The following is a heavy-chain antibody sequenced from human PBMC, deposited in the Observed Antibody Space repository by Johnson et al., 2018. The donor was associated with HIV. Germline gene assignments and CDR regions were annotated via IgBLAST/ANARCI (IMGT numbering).Heavy chain of an antibody. V-gene: IGHV3-30-3*01. D-gene: IGHD3-22*01. Sequence: QVQLVESGGGVVQPGRSLRLSCAASGFTFSYYAMHWVRQAPGKGLEWVAVISYDGSNKYYADSVKGRFTISRDNSKNTLYLQMNSLRAEDTAVYYCARESITMIVVVTHDAFDIWGQGTMVTVSS. J-gene: IGHJ3*02. CDR1: GFTFSYYA. CDR3: ARESITMIVVVTHDAFDI. CDR2: ISYDGSNK.